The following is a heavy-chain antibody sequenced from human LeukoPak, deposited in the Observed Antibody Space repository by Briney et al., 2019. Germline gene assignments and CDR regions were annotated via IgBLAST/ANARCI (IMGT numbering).Heavy chain of an antibody. D-gene: IGHD2-15*01. CDR1: GFTFSTYS. J-gene: IGHJ4*02. V-gene: IGHV3-48*02. CDR2: ISSSSSTI. CDR3: ARYCSGGSCNADY. Sequence: GGSLRLSCAASGFTFSTYSMNWVRQAPGKGLEWVSYISSSSSTIYYADSVKGRFTISRDNAKNSLFLQMNSLRDEDTAVYYCARYCSGGSCNADYWGQGTLVTVSS.